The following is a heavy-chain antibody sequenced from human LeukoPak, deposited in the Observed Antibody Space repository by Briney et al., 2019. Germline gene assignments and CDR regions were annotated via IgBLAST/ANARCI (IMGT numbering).Heavy chain of an antibody. CDR2: IYYSGST. V-gene: IGHV4-39*07. Sequence: SETLSLTCTVSGGSISSSSYYWGWIRQPPGKGLEWIGSIYYSGSTYYNPSLKSRVTISVDTSKNQFSLKLSSVTTADTAVYYCARDLRRQIRGAYFDYWGQGTLVTVSS. CDR3: ARDLRRQIRGAYFDY. D-gene: IGHD3-16*01. CDR1: GGSISSSSYY. J-gene: IGHJ4*02.